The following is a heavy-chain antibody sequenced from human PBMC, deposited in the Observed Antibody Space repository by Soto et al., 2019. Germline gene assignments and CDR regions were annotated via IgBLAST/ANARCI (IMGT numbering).Heavy chain of an antibody. CDR1: GFTFSSYS. CDR3: TKRFAVTGRTFYFDF. J-gene: IGHJ4*02. D-gene: IGHD6-19*01. CDR2: ITGSGGST. V-gene: IGHV3-23*01. Sequence: GGSLRLSCAASGFTFSSYSMNWVRQAPGKGLEWVSVITGSGGSTYYADSVKGRFTISRDNSKNTLYLQMNSLRAEDTAVYYCTKRFAVTGRTFYFDFWGQGTLVTVSS.